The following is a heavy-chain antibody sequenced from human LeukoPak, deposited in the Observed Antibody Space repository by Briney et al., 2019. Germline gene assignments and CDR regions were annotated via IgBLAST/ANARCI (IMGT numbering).Heavy chain of an antibody. CDR2: IYYSGST. Sequence: SETLSLTCTVSGGSISSSSYYWGWIRQPPGKGLEWIGSIYYSGSTYYNPSLKSRVTISVDTSKNQFSLKLSSVTAADTAVYYCARDRGGLGYCSGGSCYLFDYWGQGTLVTVSS. CDR3: ARDRGGLGYCSGGSCYLFDY. CDR1: GGSISSSSYY. V-gene: IGHV4-39*07. J-gene: IGHJ4*02. D-gene: IGHD2-15*01.